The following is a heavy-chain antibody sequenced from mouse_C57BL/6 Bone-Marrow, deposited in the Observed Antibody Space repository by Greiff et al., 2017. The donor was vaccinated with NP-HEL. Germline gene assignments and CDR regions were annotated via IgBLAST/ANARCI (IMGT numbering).Heavy chain of an antibody. V-gene: IGHV1-47*01. CDR2: FHPYNDDT. CDR1: GYTFTTYP. J-gene: IGHJ2*01. CDR3: ASYSLYFDY. Sequence: QVQLQQSGAELVKPGASVKMSCKASGYTFTTYPIEWMKQNHGKSLEWIGNFHPYNDDTKYNEKFKGKATLTADKSSSTAYMELRSLTSEDSAVYCCASYSLYFDYWGQGTTLTVSS. D-gene: IGHD2-12*01.